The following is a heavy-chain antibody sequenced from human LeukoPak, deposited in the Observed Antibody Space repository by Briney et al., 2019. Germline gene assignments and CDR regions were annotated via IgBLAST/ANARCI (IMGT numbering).Heavy chain of an antibody. V-gene: IGHV3-48*01. Sequence: GGSLRLSCTASGFTFSGFSMPWVRQAPGKGLEWLSYISTSSRSTYYADSVKGRFTISRDNAKNTLFLDMHSLRPGDSAVYYCARSAVXXXACDYWGQGTLLTVSS. J-gene: IGHJ4*02. CDR1: GFTFSGFS. CDR2: ISTSSRST. CDR3: ARSAVXXXACDY.